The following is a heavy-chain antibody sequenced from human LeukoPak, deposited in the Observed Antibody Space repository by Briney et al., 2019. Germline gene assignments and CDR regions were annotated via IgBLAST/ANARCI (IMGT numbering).Heavy chain of an antibody. V-gene: IGHV1-46*01. D-gene: IGHD2-2*01. Sequence: ASVKVSCKASGYTFTSYYMHWVRQAPGQGLEWMGIINPSGGSTSYAQKFQGRVTMTRDMSTSTVYMELSSLRSEDTAVYYCARDLRNLGYCSSTSCPTHKGLDYWGQGTLVTVSS. CDR2: INPSGGST. J-gene: IGHJ4*02. CDR1: GYTFTSYY. CDR3: ARDLRNLGYCSSTSCPTHKGLDY.